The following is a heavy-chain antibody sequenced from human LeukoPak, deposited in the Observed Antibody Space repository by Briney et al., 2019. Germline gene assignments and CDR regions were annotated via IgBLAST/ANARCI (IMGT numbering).Heavy chain of an antibody. D-gene: IGHD2-15*01. CDR1: GDSVSSNSGA. CDR2: TYYRSKWYI. J-gene: IGHJ4*02. Sequence: SQTLSLTCAISGDSVSSNSGAWNWIRQSPSRGLEWLGRTYYRSKWYIDYAVSVKSRLIINPDTSKNQFSLHLNSVTPEDTAVYYCARGIRGSTDSFDSWGQGTVVTVSS. CDR3: ARGIRGSTDSFDS. V-gene: IGHV6-1*01.